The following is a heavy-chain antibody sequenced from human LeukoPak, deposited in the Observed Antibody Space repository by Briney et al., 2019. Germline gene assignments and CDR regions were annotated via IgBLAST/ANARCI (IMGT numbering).Heavy chain of an antibody. CDR3: AKGGARYFDWLAIDY. D-gene: IGHD3-9*01. CDR1: GFTVSSNS. V-gene: IGHV3-53*01. J-gene: IGHJ4*02. CDR2: IYSDNT. Sequence: GGSLRLSCTVSGFTVSSNSMSWVRQAPGKGLEWVSFIYSDNTHCSDSVKGRFTISRDNSKNTLYLQVDSLRAEDTAVYYCAKGGARYFDWLAIDYWGQGTLVTVSS.